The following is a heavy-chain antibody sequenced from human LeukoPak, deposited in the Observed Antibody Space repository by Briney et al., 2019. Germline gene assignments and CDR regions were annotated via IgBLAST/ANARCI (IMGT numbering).Heavy chain of an antibody. D-gene: IGHD6-19*01. V-gene: IGHV6-1*01. CDR2: TYYRSKWYN. CDR1: GDSVSSNSAA. CDR3: ARSPFPFTSGWYPDYYFDY. J-gene: IGHJ4*02. Sequence: SQTLSLTCVISGDSVSSNSAAWNWIRQSPSRGLEWLGRTYYRSKWYNDYAVSVKSRVTINPDTSKNQFSLQLNSVTAEDTAVYYCARSPFPFTSGWYPDYYFDYWGQGALVTVSS.